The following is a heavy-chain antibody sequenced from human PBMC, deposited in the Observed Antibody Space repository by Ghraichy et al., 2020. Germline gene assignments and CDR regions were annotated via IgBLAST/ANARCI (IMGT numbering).Heavy chain of an antibody. Sequence: GGSLRLSCVASGFTFGGNWLSWVRQAPGKGLEWVASIKHEGSEKYYVDSVKGRFTISRDNAKNSLYLQMNSLRAEDTAVYYCARDLRVRVGTNYFDRWGQGTLVTVSS. V-gene: IGHV3-7*03. D-gene: IGHD1/OR15-1a*01. CDR3: ARDLRVRVGTNYFDR. CDR2: IKHEGSEK. CDR1: GFTFGGNW. J-gene: IGHJ4*02.